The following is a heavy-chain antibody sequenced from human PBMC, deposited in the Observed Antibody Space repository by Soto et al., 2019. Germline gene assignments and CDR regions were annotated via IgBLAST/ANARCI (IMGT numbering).Heavy chain of an antibody. Sequence: SETLSLTCTVSGASISNYYWSWIRRPPGKGLEWIGNILYSGSTKYNPSLKSRVTISVDTSKKQFSLKMSSVTAADTAVYYCARGLGFIGSGSYTDWGQGTLVTVSS. J-gene: IGHJ4*02. CDR3: ARGLGFIGSGSYTD. V-gene: IGHV4-59*12. CDR2: ILYSGST. CDR1: GASISNYY. D-gene: IGHD3-10*01.